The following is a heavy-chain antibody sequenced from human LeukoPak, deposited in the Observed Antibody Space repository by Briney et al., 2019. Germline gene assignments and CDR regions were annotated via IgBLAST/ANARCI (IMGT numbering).Heavy chain of an antibody. CDR3: ARESRRDGYKFDY. CDR1: GGSISSSSYY. D-gene: IGHD5-24*01. V-gene: IGHV4-61*01. CDR2: IYYSGKT. Sequence: SETLSLTCTVSGGSISSSSYYWGWIRQPPGKGLEWIGYIYYSGKTNYNPSLKSRLTISVDTSKNQFSLKLSSVTAADTAVYYCARESRRDGYKFDYWGQGTLVTVSS. J-gene: IGHJ4*02.